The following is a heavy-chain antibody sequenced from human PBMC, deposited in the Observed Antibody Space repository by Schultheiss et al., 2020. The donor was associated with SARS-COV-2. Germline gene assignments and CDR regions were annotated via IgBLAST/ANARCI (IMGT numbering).Heavy chain of an antibody. D-gene: IGHD3-22*01. V-gene: IGHV1-18*01. J-gene: IGHJ4*02. CDR2: ISAYNDNT. CDR3: ARDQDYYDSSGYY. CDR1: GYTFTSYG. Sequence: ASVKVSCKASGYTFTSYGISWVRQAPGQGLEWMGWISAYNDNTHYAQKFRGRVTITSDRSVSTAYMELRSLRSDDTAVYYCARDQDYYDSSGYYWGQGTLVTVSS.